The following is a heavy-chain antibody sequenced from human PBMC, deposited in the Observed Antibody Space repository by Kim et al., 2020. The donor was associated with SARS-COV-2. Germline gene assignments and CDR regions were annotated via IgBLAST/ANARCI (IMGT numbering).Heavy chain of an antibody. V-gene: IGHV3-21*01. CDR3: ARGRSYWTTVTTAGWFDP. CDR1: GFTFSSYS. Sequence: GGSLRLSCAASGFTFSSYSMNWVRQAPGKGLEWVSSISSSSSYIYYADSVKGRFTISRDNAKNSLYLQMNSLRAEDTAVYYCARGRSYWTTVTTAGWFDPWGQGTLVTVSS. D-gene: IGHD4-17*01. J-gene: IGHJ5*02. CDR2: ISSSSSYI.